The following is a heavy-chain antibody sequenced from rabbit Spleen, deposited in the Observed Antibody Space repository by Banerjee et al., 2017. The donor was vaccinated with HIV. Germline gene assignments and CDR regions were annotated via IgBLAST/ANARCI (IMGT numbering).Heavy chain of an antibody. CDR2: IHIVTGKS. CDR3: AREMVAVIGWNFNL. D-gene: IGHD1-1*01. V-gene: IGHV1S45*01. J-gene: IGHJ4*01. CDR1: GVSLNDKDV. Sequence: EQLEESGGGLVKPGGSLTLPCKASGVSLNDKDVLCWVRQAPGKGMEWIACIHIVTGKSVYASWAEGRFIRSRTASTTVTLQMTSVTAGDTTTYFCAREMVAVIGWNFNLWGPGTMVTVS.